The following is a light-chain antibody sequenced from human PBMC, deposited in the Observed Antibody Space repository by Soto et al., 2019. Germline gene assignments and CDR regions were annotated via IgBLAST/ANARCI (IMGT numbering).Light chain of an antibody. V-gene: IGKV1-39*01. J-gene: IGKJ1*01. CDR3: QQSYSTPPT. CDR2: AAS. Sequence: DLQMTQSPSSLSASVGDRVTITCRASQSISSYLNWYQQKPGKAPKLLIYAASSLQSGVPSRFSGSGSETDFTLTSSSLQPDDFATYYCQQSYSTPPTFGQGNKVEIK. CDR1: QSISSY.